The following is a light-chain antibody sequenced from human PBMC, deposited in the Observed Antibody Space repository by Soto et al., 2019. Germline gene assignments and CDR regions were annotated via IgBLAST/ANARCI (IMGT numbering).Light chain of an antibody. V-gene: IGKV1-13*02. J-gene: IGKJ4*01. CDR3: QQFNGFPLP. Sequence: QLTQSPSSLSASVGDRVTITCRAGQDLGSALACYQQIPGKAPKLLLYDASNLEAGVPSRFSGSGSGTDFTLTITSLRPEDFATYYCQQFNGFPLPFGGGTKVQIK. CDR2: DAS. CDR1: QDLGSA.